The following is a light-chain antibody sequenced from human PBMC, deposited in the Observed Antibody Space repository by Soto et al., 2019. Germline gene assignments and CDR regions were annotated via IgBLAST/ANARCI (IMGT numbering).Light chain of an antibody. CDR3: QQRANWPST. CDR1: QSVSRY. V-gene: IGKV3-11*01. J-gene: IGKJ1*01. Sequence: EIVLTQSPATLSLSPGERATLSCRASQSVSRYLAWYQQQVGQAPRLLIYDASNMATGIPARFSGSGSGTDFALTIRSLEPEEFAVYYCQQRANWPSTFGQGTEVELK. CDR2: DAS.